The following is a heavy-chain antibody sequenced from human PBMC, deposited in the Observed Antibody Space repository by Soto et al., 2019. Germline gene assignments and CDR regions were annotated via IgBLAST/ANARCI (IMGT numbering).Heavy chain of an antibody. CDR3: ARASGGGVGTTSY. Sequence: VQLVQSGAEVKKPGASAKVSCKAFGYIFSNYGISWMRQVPGQGLEWMGWISAYNGDTNYAQKFQGRVTLTTDTSTNTAYMELRSLRSDDTAVYYCARASGGGVGTTSYWGQGTLVTVSS. J-gene: IGHJ4*02. CDR2: ISAYNGDT. CDR1: GYIFSNYG. V-gene: IGHV1-18*01. D-gene: IGHD1-26*01.